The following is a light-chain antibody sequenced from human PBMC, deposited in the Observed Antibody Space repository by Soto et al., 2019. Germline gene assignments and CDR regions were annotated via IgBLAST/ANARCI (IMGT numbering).Light chain of an antibody. CDR3: QSYDSSLSVYV. J-gene: IGLJ1*01. CDR2: GNS. V-gene: IGLV1-40*01. Sequence: QAVVTQPPSVSGATGQRVTISCTGSSSNIGANYDVHWYQQLPGTAPKLLIYGNSNRPSGVPDRFSGSKSGTAASLAITGLQAEDSADYYCQSYDSSLSVYVFGTGTKLTVL. CDR1: SSNIGANYD.